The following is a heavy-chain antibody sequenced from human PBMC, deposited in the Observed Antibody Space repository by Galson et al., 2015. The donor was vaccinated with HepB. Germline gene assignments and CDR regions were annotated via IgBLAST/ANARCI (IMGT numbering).Heavy chain of an antibody. CDR1: GYTFTGYY. V-gene: IGHV1-2*04. CDR3: ARGARRLSIAAAGTLVKGMDV. Sequence: SVKVSCKASGYTFTGYYMHWVRQAPGQGLEWMGWINPNSGGTNYAQKFQGWVTMTRDTSISTAYMELSRLRSDDTAVYYCARGARRLSIAAAGTLVKGMDVWGQGTTVTVSS. D-gene: IGHD6-13*01. J-gene: IGHJ6*02. CDR2: INPNSGGT.